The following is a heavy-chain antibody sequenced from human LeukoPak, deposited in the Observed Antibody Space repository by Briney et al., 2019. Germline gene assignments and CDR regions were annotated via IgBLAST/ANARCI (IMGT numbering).Heavy chain of an antibody. D-gene: IGHD2-21*01. J-gene: IGHJ4*02. CDR2: IYSGGTT. CDR3: ARGVNGDTDF. V-gene: IGHV3-66*01. Sequence: GGSLRLSCAASGVTVSSHYMNWVRQAPGKGLEWVSIIYSGGTTYYADSVKGRFTISRDNAKNTLYLQMNSLRAEDTAIYYCARGVNGDTDFWGQGTLVTVSS. CDR1: GVTVSSHY.